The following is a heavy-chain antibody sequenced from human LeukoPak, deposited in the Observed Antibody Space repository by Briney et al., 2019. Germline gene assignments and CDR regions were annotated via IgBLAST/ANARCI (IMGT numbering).Heavy chain of an antibody. D-gene: IGHD5-24*01. V-gene: IGHV4-59*01. CDR3: ARGGEMATIPDY. Sequence: SEPLSLTCTVSGGSISSYYWSWIRQPPGKGLEWIGYIYYSGSTNYNPSLKSRVTISVDTSKNQFSLKLSSVTAADTAVYYCARGGEMATIPDYWGQGTLVTVSS. J-gene: IGHJ4*02. CDR1: GGSISSYY. CDR2: IYYSGST.